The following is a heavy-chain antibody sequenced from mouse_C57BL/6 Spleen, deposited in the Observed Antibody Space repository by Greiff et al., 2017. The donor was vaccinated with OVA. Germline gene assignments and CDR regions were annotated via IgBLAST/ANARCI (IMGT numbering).Heavy chain of an antibody. CDR2: ISSGGGCI. CDR3: TRGVYGYYAMDY. CDR1: GFTFSSYA. V-gene: IGHV5-9-1*02. J-gene: IGHJ4*01. D-gene: IGHD1-1*02. Sequence: EVMLVESGEGLVKPGGSLKLSCAASGFTFSSYAMSWVRQTPEKRLEWVAYISSGGGCIYYADTLKGRFTFSRDNARNTLYLQMSSLKSEETAVYYCTRGVYGYYAMDYWGQGTSVTVSA.